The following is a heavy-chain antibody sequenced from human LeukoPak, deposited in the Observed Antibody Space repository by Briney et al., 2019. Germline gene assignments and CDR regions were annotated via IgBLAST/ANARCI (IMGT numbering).Heavy chain of an antibody. CDR1: GFTFSSYS. D-gene: IGHD6-6*01. J-gene: IGHJ4*02. Sequence: AGGSLRLSCAASGFTFSSYSMNWVRQAPGKGLEWVSYISSSSSTIYYADSVKGRFTISRDNAKNSLYLQMNSLRAEDTAVYYCARATASYHIAAPPAEDIDYWGQGTLVTVSS. CDR3: ARATASYHIAAPPAEDIDY. V-gene: IGHV3-48*04. CDR2: ISSSSSTI.